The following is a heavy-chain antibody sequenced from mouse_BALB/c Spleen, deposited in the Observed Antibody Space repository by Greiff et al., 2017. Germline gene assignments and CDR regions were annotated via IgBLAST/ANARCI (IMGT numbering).Heavy chain of an antibody. CDR3: AIYYYGSIDY. Sequence: QVQLKQPGAELVKPGASVKLSCKASGYTFTSYWMHWVKQRPGQGLEWIGEIDPSDSYTNYNQKFKGKATLTVDKSSSTAYMQLSSLTSEDSAVYYCAIYYYGSIDYWGQGTTLTVSS. CDR1: GYTFTSYW. D-gene: IGHD1-1*01. CDR2: IDPSDSYT. J-gene: IGHJ2*01. V-gene: IGHV1-69*02.